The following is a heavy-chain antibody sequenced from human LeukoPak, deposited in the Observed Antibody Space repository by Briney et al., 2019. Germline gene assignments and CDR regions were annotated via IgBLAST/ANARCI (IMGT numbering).Heavy chain of an antibody. CDR3: AKARGATYGTYYFDY. V-gene: IGHV3-23*01. J-gene: IGHJ4*02. CDR2: SGSGGDT. CDR1: GFTFSSYA. D-gene: IGHD4/OR15-4a*01. Sequence: GGSLRLSCAASGFTFSSYAMNWVRQAPGKGLEWVSISGSGGDTYYADSVKGRFTISRDNSKNTLYLQINSLRAEDTAVYYCAKARGATYGTYYFDYWGQGTLVTVSS.